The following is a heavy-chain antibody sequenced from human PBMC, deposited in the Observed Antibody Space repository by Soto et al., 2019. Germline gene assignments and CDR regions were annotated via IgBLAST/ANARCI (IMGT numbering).Heavy chain of an antibody. CDR2: IYYSGST. V-gene: IGHV4-59*01. D-gene: IGHD4-17*01. Sequence: SGTLSLTCTVSGGSISSYYWSWIRQPPGKGLEWIGYIYYSGSTNYNPSLKSRVTISVDTSKNQFSLKLSSVTAADTAVYYCARDNYGQMGGYDYWGQGTLVTVSS. J-gene: IGHJ4*02. CDR1: GGSISSYY. CDR3: ARDNYGQMGGYDY.